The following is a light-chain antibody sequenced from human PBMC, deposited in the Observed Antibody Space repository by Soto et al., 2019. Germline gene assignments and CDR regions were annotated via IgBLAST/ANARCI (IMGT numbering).Light chain of an antibody. Sequence: QSVLTQPASVSGSPGQSITISCTGTSTDVGGYNYVSWYQQHPGKAPKLMIYGVSYRPSGVSNRFSGSKSGNTASLTISGLQAEDEADYYCSSYTSSSPVVFGGGTKLTVL. CDR1: STDVGGYNY. J-gene: IGLJ2*01. V-gene: IGLV2-14*01. CDR2: GVS. CDR3: SSYTSSSPVV.